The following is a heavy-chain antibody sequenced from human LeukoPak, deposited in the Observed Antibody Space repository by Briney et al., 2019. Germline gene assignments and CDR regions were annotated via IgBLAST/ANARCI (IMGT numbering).Heavy chain of an antibody. CDR1: GGTFSSYA. Sequence: SVKVSCKASGGTFSSYAISWVRQAPGQGLEWMGRIIPILGIANYAQKFQGRVTMTRDTSTSTVYMELSSLRSEDTAVYYCARLGLAGDNWFDPWGQGTLVTVSS. D-gene: IGHD5/OR15-5a*01. V-gene: IGHV1-69*04. CDR3: ARLGLAGDNWFDP. CDR2: IIPILGIA. J-gene: IGHJ5*02.